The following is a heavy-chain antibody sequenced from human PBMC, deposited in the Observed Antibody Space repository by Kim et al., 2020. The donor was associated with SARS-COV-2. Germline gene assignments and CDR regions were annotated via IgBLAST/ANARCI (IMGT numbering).Heavy chain of an antibody. V-gene: IGHV3-23*03. CDR1: GFTFSSYA. Sequence: GGSLRLSCAASGFTFSSYAMSWVRQAPGKGLEWVSVIYSGGSSPYYADSVKGRFTISRDNSKNTLYLQMNSLRAEDTAVYYCARGVVAANYWGQGTLVT. D-gene: IGHD2-15*01. J-gene: IGHJ4*02. CDR3: ARGVVAANY. CDR2: IYSGGSSP.